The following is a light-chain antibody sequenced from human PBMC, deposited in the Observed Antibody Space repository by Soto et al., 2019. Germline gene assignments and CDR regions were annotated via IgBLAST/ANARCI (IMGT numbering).Light chain of an antibody. J-gene: IGLJ3*02. CDR1: SSDVGGYNY. CDR3: SSYAASNNFYFV. CDR2: EVT. V-gene: IGLV2-8*01. Sequence: QSALTQPPSASGSPGQSVTISCTXTSSDVGGYNYVSWYQQYPGRAPKLMIYEVTKRPSGVPDRFSGSKSGNTASLTVSGLQAEDEADYYCSSYAASNNFYFVFGGGTKVTVL.